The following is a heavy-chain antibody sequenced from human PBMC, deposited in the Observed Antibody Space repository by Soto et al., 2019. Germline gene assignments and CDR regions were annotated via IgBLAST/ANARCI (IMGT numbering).Heavy chain of an antibody. V-gene: IGHV4-38-2*01. CDR1: NFSISSGYY. CDR3: ARTHSGSYYSVFNY. D-gene: IGHD1-26*01. J-gene: IGHJ4*02. Sequence: ASETLSLTCVVSNFSISSGYYWGWIRQSPGKGLEWIASIYRSGTTSYNPSLKSRVTISVDPSKNQFSLMLTAVTAADTAVYYCARTHSGSYYSVFNYWGRRSLVTAPQ. CDR2: IYRSGTT.